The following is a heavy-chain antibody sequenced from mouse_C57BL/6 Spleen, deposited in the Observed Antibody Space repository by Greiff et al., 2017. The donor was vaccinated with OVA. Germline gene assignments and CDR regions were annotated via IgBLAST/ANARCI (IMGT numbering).Heavy chain of an antibody. V-gene: IGHV1-20*01. Sequence: VQLQQSGPELVKPGDSVKLSCKASGYSFTGYFMYWVMQSHGKSLEWIGRISPYNGDTFYNQKIKGKVTLTVDKSSSTSHMELRSLTSEVTAVYYYARPTTVVADAMDYWGQGTSVTVSS. D-gene: IGHD1-1*01. CDR2: ISPYNGDT. J-gene: IGHJ4*01. CDR1: GYSFTGYF. CDR3: ARPTTVVADAMDY.